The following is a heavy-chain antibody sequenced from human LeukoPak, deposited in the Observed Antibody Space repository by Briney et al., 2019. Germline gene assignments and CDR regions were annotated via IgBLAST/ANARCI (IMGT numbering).Heavy chain of an antibody. V-gene: IGHV1-46*01. CDR3: ARDSDSSSLADP. CDR1: GYTFTTYY. CDR2: IHPSSGSA. Sequence: ASVKVSCKASGYTFTTYYIHWVRQAPGQGLEWMGIIHPSSGSAASAQKFQGRFTMTRDTTTSTVYMELSSLTSEDTAVYYCARDSDSSSLADPWGQGTLVTVS. D-gene: IGHD6-6*01. J-gene: IGHJ5*02.